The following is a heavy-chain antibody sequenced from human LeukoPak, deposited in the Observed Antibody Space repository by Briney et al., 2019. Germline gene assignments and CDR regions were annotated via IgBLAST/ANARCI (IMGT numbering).Heavy chain of an antibody. CDR2: TSYDGNNR. V-gene: IGHV3-30*18. CDR1: GFTFSDHD. CDR3: AKDAYYDTSGRRLQH. Sequence: GRSLRLSCAASGFTFSDHDMHWVRQAPGKGLEWVAFTSYDGNNRYYADSVKGRFTISRDNSKNTVDLQMNSLRAEDTAVYYCAKDAYYDTSGRRLQHWGQGTLVTVSS. J-gene: IGHJ1*01. D-gene: IGHD3-22*01.